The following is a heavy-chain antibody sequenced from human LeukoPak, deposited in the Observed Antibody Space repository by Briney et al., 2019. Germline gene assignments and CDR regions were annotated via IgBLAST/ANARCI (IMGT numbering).Heavy chain of an antibody. CDR3: AKDLYSGFDY. Sequence: GGSLRLSCAASGFTFSSYWMNWARQAPGKGLEWVASINHNGNVNYYVDSVKGRFTISRDNAKNSLYLQMSNLRAEDTAVYYCAKDLYSGFDYWGQGTLVTVSS. CDR2: INHNGNVN. D-gene: IGHD2-8*01. V-gene: IGHV3-7*03. J-gene: IGHJ4*02. CDR1: GFTFSSYW.